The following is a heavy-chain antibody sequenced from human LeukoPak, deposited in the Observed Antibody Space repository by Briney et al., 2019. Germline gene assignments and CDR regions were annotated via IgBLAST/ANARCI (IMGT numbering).Heavy chain of an antibody. D-gene: IGHD3-10*01. CDR1: GYTFTSYG. CDR2: ISAYNGNT. Sequence: GASVKVSCKASGYTFTSYGFNWVRQAPGQGLEWMGWISAYNGNTNYAQKLQGRVTMTTDTSTSTAYMELSSLTSEDTAVYYCARDSTLVWGDNWFDPWVQGTLVTVSS. V-gene: IGHV1-18*01. J-gene: IGHJ5*02. CDR3: ARDSTLVWGDNWFDP.